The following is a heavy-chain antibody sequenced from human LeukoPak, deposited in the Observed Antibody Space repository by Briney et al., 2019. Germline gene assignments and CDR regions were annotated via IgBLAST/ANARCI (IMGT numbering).Heavy chain of an antibody. CDR3: AKGDRIYYYYMDV. CDR1: GFNFSSYG. Sequence: GGSLRLSCAASGFNFSSYGMHWVRQAPGKGLEWVAFIRYDGSNKYYADSVKGRFTISRDNSKNTLYLQMNSLRAEDTAVYYCAKGDRIYYYYMDVWGKGTTVTVSS. D-gene: IGHD1-14*01. CDR2: IRYDGSNK. V-gene: IGHV3-30*02. J-gene: IGHJ6*03.